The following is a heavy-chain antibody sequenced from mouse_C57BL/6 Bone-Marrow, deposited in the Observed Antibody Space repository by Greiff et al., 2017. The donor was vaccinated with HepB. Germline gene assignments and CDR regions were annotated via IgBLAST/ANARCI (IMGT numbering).Heavy chain of an antibody. V-gene: IGHV1-64*01. CDR2: IHPNSGST. J-gene: IGHJ2*01. Sequence: VHLVESGAELVKPGASVKLSCKASGYTFTSYWMHWVKQRPGQGLEWIGMIHPNSGSTNYNEKFKSKATLTVDKSSSTAYMQLSSLTSEDSAVYYCARSGNYFDYWGQGTTLTVSS. CDR3: ARSGNYFDY. D-gene: IGHD3-1*01. CDR1: GYTFTSYW.